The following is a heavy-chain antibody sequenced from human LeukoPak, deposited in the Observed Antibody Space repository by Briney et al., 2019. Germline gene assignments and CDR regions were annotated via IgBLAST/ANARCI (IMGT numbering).Heavy chain of an antibody. D-gene: IGHD3-10*01. V-gene: IGHV1-2*02. CDR1: GYTFTGYY. J-gene: IGHJ4*02. Sequence: ASVKVSCKASGYTFTGYYMHWVRQAPGQGLEWMGWINPNSGGTNYAQKFQGRVTMTRDTSISTAYMELSRLRSDDTAVYCCARTSGLLWFGEFTRRIHFDYWGQGTLVTVSS. CDR2: INPNSGGT. CDR3: ARTSGLLWFGEFTRRIHFDY.